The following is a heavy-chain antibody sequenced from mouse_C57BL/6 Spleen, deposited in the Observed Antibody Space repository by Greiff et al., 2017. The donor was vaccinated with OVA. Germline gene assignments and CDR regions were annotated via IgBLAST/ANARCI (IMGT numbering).Heavy chain of an antibody. CDR1: GFTFSSYA. V-gene: IGHV5-9-1*02. D-gene: IGHD2-1*01. CDR3: TRIYYGNYVAMDY. Sequence: EVKLMESGEGLVKPGGSLKLSCAASGFTFSSYAMSWVRQTPEKRLEWVAYISSGGDYIYYADTVKGRFTISRDNARNTLYLQMSSLKSEDTAMYYCTRIYYGNYVAMDYWGQGTSVTVSS. CDR2: ISSGGDYI. J-gene: IGHJ4*01.